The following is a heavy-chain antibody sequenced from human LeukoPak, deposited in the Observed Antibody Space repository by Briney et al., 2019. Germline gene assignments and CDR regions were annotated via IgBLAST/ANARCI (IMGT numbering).Heavy chain of an antibody. CDR1: GFTFSSYA. Sequence: GGSQRLSCAASGFTFSSYAMHWVRQAPGKGLEWVAVISYDGSNKYYADSVKGRFTISRDNSKNTLYLQMNSLRAEDTAVYYCAVDIAAAGDFDYWGQGTLVTVSS. CDR2: ISYDGSNK. D-gene: IGHD6-13*01. J-gene: IGHJ4*02. CDR3: AVDIAAAGDFDY. V-gene: IGHV3-30*04.